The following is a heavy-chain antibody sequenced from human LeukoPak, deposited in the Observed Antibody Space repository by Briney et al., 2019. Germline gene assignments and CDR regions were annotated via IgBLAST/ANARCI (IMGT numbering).Heavy chain of an antibody. Sequence: PSETLSLTCTVSGASISSYYWSWIRQPPGKGLEWIGYIHYTGTTNYNPSLKSRVTISVDTSKSQFSLKLSSVTAADTAVYYCARSHVAGTPWYYYMDVWGKGTTVTVSS. CDR1: GASISSYY. CDR2: IHYTGTT. J-gene: IGHJ6*03. D-gene: IGHD6-19*01. CDR3: ARSHVAGTPWYYYMDV. V-gene: IGHV4-59*01.